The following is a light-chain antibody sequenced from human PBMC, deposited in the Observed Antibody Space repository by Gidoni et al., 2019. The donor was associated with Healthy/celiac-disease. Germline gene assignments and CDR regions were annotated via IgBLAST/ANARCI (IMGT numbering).Light chain of an antibody. CDR1: SSDIGGYNY. Sequence: QSALTQPASVSGSPGQSITISCTGTSSDIGGYNYGSWYQQHPGKAPKLMISDVSSRPSGVSNRFSGSKSANTASLSISGLQAEDEADYYCSSYTSSNTYVFGTGTKVTVL. J-gene: IGLJ1*01. CDR2: DVS. V-gene: IGLV2-14*01. CDR3: SSYTSSNTYV.